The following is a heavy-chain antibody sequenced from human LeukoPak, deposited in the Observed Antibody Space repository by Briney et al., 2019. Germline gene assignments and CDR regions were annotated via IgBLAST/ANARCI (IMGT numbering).Heavy chain of an antibody. CDR3: AKGHYYNILTGYSVRRGLDY. Sequence: GRSLRLSCAASGFTFSSYGMHWVRQAPGKGLEWVAVISYDGSNKYYADSVKGRFTISRDNSKNTLYLQMNSLRAEDTAVYYCAKGHYYNILTGYSVRRGLDYWGQGTLVTVSS. J-gene: IGHJ4*02. CDR1: GFTFSSYG. D-gene: IGHD3-9*01. V-gene: IGHV3-30*18. CDR2: ISYDGSNK.